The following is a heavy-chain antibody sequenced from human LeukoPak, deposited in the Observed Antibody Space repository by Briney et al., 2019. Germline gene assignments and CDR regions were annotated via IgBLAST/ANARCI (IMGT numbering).Heavy chain of an antibody. CDR2: IWYDGSKT. CDR3: ATMTMVTAFDI. Sequence: GGSLRLSCAAFGITLRSYGMHWVRQAPGKGLEWVALIWYDGSKTYYTDSVKGRFTISRDHSKNTLFLQVNSLRAEDTAVYYCATMTMVTAFDIWGQGTVVTVSS. D-gene: IGHD5-18*01. CDR1: GITLRSYG. J-gene: IGHJ3*02. V-gene: IGHV3-33*01.